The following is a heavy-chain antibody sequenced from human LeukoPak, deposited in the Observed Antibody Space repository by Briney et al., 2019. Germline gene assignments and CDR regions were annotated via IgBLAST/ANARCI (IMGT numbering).Heavy chain of an antibody. D-gene: IGHD3-10*01. CDR1: GFTFSSYA. Sequence: GGSLRLSCAASGFTFSSYAMSWVRQAPGKGLEWVSAISGSGGSTYYADSVKGRFTISRDNSKNTLYLQMNSLRAEDTAVYYCAKILHYGSGSYYGDFDYWGQGTLVTVSS. CDR2: ISGSGGST. J-gene: IGHJ4*02. V-gene: IGHV3-23*01. CDR3: AKILHYGSGSYYGDFDY.